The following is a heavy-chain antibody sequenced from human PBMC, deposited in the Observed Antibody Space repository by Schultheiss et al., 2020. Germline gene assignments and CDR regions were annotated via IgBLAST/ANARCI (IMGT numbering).Heavy chain of an antibody. D-gene: IGHD2-15*01. V-gene: IGHV4-39*01. CDR3: ARLHCSGGSCYSLRYYFDY. CDR1: GGSISSSTYH. CDR2: IYYSGST. Sequence: SETLSLTCTVSGGSISSSTYHWGWIRQPPGKELEWIGSIYYSGSTYYNPSLKSRVTITVDTSKNQFSLKLSSVTAADTAMYYCARLHCSGGSCYSLRYYFDYWGQGILVTVSS. J-gene: IGHJ4*02.